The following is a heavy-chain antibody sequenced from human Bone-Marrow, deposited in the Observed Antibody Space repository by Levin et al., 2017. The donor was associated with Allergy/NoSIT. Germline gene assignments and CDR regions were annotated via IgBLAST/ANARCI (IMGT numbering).Heavy chain of an antibody. CDR3: TRDRGEWGQFYFDY. Sequence: QLGESLKISCAASGFTFSAFGMHWVRQAPGRGLEWVAVISYDGGHKFYADSVKGRFTISRDNSKNTHYLQMNSLRAEDTAVYYCTRDRGEWGQFYFDYWGQGILVTVSS. D-gene: IGHD1-26*01. CDR1: GFTFSAFG. J-gene: IGHJ4*02. V-gene: IGHV3-33*01. CDR2: ISYDGGHK.